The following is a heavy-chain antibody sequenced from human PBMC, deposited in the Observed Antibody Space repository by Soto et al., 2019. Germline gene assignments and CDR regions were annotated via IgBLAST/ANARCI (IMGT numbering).Heavy chain of an antibody. CDR1: GFTFSYYP. V-gene: IGHV3-21*06. CDR2: ISGVRDYI. CDR3: AREGVHNYTEYYFDY. Sequence: EVQLVESGGGPVNPGGSLRLSCAASGFTFSYYPLHWVRRAPGKGLEWVSSISGVRDYIRYADSVKGRFAISRDNAKTSLYLQMNSLTAEDTAVYYCAREGVHNYTEYYFDYWGQGTLVTVSS. D-gene: IGHD3-10*01. J-gene: IGHJ4*02.